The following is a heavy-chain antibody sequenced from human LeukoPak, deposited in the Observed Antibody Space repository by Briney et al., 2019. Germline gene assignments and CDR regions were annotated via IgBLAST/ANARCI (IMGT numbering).Heavy chain of an antibody. CDR1: GFTFSDYY. J-gene: IGHJ6*03. D-gene: IGHD2-15*01. V-gene: IGHV3-11*01. Sequence: GGSLRLSCAASGFTFSDYYMSWIRQAPGKGLEWVSYITSGGLSIYYADSVKGRFTVSRDNAKSSLYLQMNSLRAEDTAVYYCARVLRYCSGGNCYSGGLGYMDVWGKGTTVTISS. CDR3: ARVLRYCSGGNCYSGGLGYMDV. CDR2: ITSGGLSI.